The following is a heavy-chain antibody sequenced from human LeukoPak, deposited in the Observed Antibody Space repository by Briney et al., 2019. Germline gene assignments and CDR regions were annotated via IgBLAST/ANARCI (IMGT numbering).Heavy chain of an antibody. D-gene: IGHD6-6*01. CDR3: AREETSIAARPWY. J-gene: IGHJ4*02. CDR1: GYTFTIYY. Sequence: GASVKVSCKASGYTFTIYYMHWVRQTPGQGLEWMGWINPNSGGTGYAQKFQGMVTMTGDTSISTVYMELRRLISDDTAVYYCAREETSIAARPWYWGQGTLVTVSS. V-gene: IGHV1-2*02. CDR2: INPNSGGT.